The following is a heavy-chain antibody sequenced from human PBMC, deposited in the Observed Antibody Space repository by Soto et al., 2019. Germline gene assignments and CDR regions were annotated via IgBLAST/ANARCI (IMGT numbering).Heavy chain of an antibody. CDR3: TTGTTVVTPDAFDI. CDR2: IKSKTDGGTT. D-gene: IGHD4-17*01. Sequence: GGPLRLSCAAPVFTFSNAWMSWVRQGPGKGLEWVGRIKSKTDGGTTDYAAPVKGRFTISRDDSKNTLYLQMNSLKTEDTAVYYCTTGTTVVTPDAFDIWGQGTMVTVSS. CDR1: VFTFSNAW. V-gene: IGHV3-15*01. J-gene: IGHJ3*02.